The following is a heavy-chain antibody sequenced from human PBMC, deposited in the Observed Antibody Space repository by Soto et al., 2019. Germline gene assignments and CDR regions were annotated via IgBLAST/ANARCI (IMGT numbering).Heavy chain of an antibody. J-gene: IGHJ5*02. V-gene: IGHV1-46*03. Sequence: ASVKVSCEAIGYSFTSHYMHWVRQAPCQGHEWMGTIFPSGVYIAYAQKFKGRVTMTKDTSTSTVYMELNSLTSDDTAVYYCATDQSWPDLVWWLDPWG. CDR1: GYSFTSHY. CDR3: ATDQSWPDLVWWLDP. CDR2: IFPSGVYI. D-gene: IGHD3-16*01.